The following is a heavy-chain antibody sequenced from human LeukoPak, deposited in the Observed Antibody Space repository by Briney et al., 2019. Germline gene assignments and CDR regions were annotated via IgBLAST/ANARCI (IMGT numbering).Heavy chain of an antibody. CDR1: GYSISSGYY. Sequence: SETLSLTCAVSGYSISSGYYWGWIRQPPGKGREWIGSIYHSGSTYYNPSLKSRVTISVDTSKNQFSLKLSSVTAADTAVYYCARGPYGDCAGDWGQGTLVTVSS. J-gene: IGHJ4*02. CDR3: ARGPYGDCAGD. CDR2: IYHSGST. V-gene: IGHV4-38-2*01. D-gene: IGHD4-17*01.